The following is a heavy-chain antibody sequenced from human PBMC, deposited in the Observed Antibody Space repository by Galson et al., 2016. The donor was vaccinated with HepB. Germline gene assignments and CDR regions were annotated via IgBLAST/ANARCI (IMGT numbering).Heavy chain of an antibody. CDR2: VYYSGSM. CDR3: AMSSTNDLWSGFYGGGYFDP. Sequence: GWFRQPPGKGLEWIGSVYYSGSMYYNPSLKSRVSMSVDTSKNQFSLRMTSVSAADTAVSFCAMSSTNDLWSGFYGGGYFDPWGQGTLVIVSS. V-gene: IGHV4-39*07. J-gene: IGHJ5*02. D-gene: IGHD3-3*01.